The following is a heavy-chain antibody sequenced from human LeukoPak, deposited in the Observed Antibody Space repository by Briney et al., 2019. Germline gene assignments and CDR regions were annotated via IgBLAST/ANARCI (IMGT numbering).Heavy chain of an antibody. CDR1: GGSFSGYF. V-gene: IGHV4-34*01. J-gene: IGHJ6*02. Sequence: SETLSLTCAVYGGSFSGYFWSWIRQSLGKGLEWIGEINHSGRTNHNPSLKSRVTISVDTSKNQFSLNLRSVTAADTAVYYCARFNGAFKDRLYYDYQGMDVWGQGTTVTVSS. CDR3: ARFNGAFKDRLYYDYQGMDV. CDR2: INHSGRT. D-gene: IGHD2-8*01.